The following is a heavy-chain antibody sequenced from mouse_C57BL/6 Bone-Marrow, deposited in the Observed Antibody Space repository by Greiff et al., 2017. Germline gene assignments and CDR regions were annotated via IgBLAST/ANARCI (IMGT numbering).Heavy chain of an antibody. CDR2: ISYDGSN. V-gene: IGHV3-6*01. J-gene: IGHJ2*01. CDR1: GYSITSGYY. D-gene: IGHD1-1*01. CDR3: ARWDITTENDY. Sequence: EVQLQQSGPGLVKPSQSLPLTCSVTGYSITSGYYWNWIRQFPGNKLEWMGYISYDGSNNYNPSFKNRISITRDTSKNQFFLKLNSVTTEDTATYYCARWDITTENDYWGKGTTLTVSS.